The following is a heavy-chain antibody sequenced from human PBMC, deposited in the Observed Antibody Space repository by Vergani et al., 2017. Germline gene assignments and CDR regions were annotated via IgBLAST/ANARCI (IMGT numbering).Heavy chain of an antibody. D-gene: IGHD6-19*01. Sequence: EVQLVQSGAEVKKPGESLRISCKGSGYSFTSYWISWVRQMPGKGLEWMGRIDPSDSYTNYSPSFQGHVTISADKSISTAYLQWSSLKASDTAMYYCARQVAVAGKRWCPYYYYGMDVWGQGTTVTVSS. J-gene: IGHJ6*02. CDR2: IDPSDSYT. CDR3: ARQVAVAGKRWCPYYYYGMDV. CDR1: GYSFTSYW. V-gene: IGHV5-10-1*01.